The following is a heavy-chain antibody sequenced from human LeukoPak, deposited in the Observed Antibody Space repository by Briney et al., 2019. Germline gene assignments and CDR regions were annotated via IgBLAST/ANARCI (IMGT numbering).Heavy chain of an antibody. V-gene: IGHV4-59*08. CDR2: IYYGGST. Sequence: SETLSLTCTVSGSSISSYYWSWRWQPPGKGLEWIGYIYYGGSTNYNPSLKSRVTMSVDTSKKQFSLKLRSVTAADTAVYYCARGVKIEYSSSSGNWFFDLWGRGTLVTVSS. CDR3: ARGVKIEYSSSSGNWFFDL. J-gene: IGHJ2*01. CDR1: GSSISSYY. D-gene: IGHD6-6*01.